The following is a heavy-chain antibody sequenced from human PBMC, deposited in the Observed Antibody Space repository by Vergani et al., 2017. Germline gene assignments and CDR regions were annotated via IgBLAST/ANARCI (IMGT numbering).Heavy chain of an antibody. CDR1: GFFFSDYY. CDR2: IASSDTTV. Sequence: QVQLVESGGGLVKPGGSLRLSCTASGFFFSDYYMSWLRQAPGKGLEWISYIASSDTTVYYADSVKGRFTISRDNAKNSLYLEMNSLRAEDTAVYYCARDYLDFSGSGSPYYFDPWGQGTQVTVSS. CDR3: ARDYLDFSGSGSPYYFDP. V-gene: IGHV3-11*04. J-gene: IGHJ5*02. D-gene: IGHD3-10*01.